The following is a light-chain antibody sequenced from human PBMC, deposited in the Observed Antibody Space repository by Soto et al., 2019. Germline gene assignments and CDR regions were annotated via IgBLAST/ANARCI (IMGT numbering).Light chain of an antibody. V-gene: IGKV3-20*01. CDR1: QTVSITY. CDR2: GAS. Sequence: VFTHSPGTLSLSPGESAALSCRASQTVSITYLTWYQQKPGQAPRLLIFGASKRATGIPDRFSGSGSGRDFTLTISGLEPEDFAVYYCQQYGSSTLISFGQGTRLEIK. J-gene: IGKJ5*01. CDR3: QQYGSSTLIS.